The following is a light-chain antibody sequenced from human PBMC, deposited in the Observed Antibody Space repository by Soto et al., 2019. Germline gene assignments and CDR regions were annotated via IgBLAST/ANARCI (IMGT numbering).Light chain of an antibody. V-gene: IGKV3-11*01. J-gene: IGKJ4*01. CDR2: DAS. CDR3: QQRSKWPVT. CDR1: QSVSEC. Sequence: TQSPATLSLSAGERATLTCRASQSVSECLAWYQQKPGQAPRLLIYDASTRETGIPARFSGSGSGTEFTLTISSLEAEDFALYYCQQRSKWPVTFGGGTKVDIK.